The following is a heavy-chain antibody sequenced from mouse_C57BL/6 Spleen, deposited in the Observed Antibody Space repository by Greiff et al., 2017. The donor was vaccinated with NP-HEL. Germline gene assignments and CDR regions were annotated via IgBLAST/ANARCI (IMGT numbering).Heavy chain of an antibody. CDR2: ISDGGSYT. V-gene: IGHV5-4*03. CDR3: ARGITTVASYAMDY. J-gene: IGHJ4*01. D-gene: IGHD1-1*01. Sequence: EVKLVESGGGLVKPGGSLKLSCAASGFTFSSYAMSWVRQTPEKRLEWVATISDGGSYTYYPDNVKGRFTISRDNAKNNLYLQMSHLKSEDTAMYYCARGITTVASYAMDYWGQGTSVTVSS. CDR1: GFTFSSYA.